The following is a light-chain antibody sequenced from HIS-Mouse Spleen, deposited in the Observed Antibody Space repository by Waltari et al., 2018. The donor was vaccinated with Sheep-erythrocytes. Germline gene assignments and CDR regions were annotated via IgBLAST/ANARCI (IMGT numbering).Light chain of an antibody. CDR2: QDS. V-gene: IGLV3-1*01. CDR3: QAWDSSTAV. CDR1: NLGDKY. J-gene: IGLJ2*01. Sequence: SYELTQPPSVSVSPGQTASITCSGDNLGDKYACWYQQKPGQSPVLVIYQDSKRPSGIPGPFAGSNSGNTATLTISGTQAMDEADYYCQAWDSSTAVFGGGTKLTVL.